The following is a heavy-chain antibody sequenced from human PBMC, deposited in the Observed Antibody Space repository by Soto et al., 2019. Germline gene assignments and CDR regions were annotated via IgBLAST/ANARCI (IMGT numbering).Heavy chain of an antibody. Sequence: EVQLLQSGGGSVRPGGTLTLSCAASGFTFSHYWMHWVRQVPGRGLLWVSRLNHDANRTAYADSVGGRFTISRDNAKNTLYLHMSSVRAEDSATYYCVRSTSGCFDYWGQGAEVSVSS. D-gene: IGHD2-8*01. J-gene: IGHJ4*02. CDR1: GFTFSHYW. CDR2: LNHDANRT. CDR3: VRSTSGCFDY. V-gene: IGHV3-74*01.